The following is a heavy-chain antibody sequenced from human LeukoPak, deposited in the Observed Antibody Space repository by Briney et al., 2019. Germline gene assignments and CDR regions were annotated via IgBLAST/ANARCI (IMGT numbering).Heavy chain of an antibody. J-gene: IGHJ5*02. CDR3: ARDIWYSGSYDWFDP. CDR2: ISGYNGNT. D-gene: IGHD1-26*01. CDR1: GYTFTSYG. V-gene: IGHV1-18*01. Sequence: ASVKVSCKASGYTFTSYGISWVRQAPGQGLEWMGWISGYNGNTNYAQKLQGRVTMTTDTSTSTAYMELRSLRSDDTAVYYCARDIWYSGSYDWFDPWGQGTLVTVSS.